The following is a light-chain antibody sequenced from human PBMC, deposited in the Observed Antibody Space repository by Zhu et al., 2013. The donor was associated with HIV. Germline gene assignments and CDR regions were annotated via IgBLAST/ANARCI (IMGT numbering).Light chain of an antibody. CDR1: QSVSSSY. CDR2: GAS. CDR3: QQYEISPFS. J-gene: IGKJ3*01. V-gene: IGKV3-20*01. Sequence: EIVLTQSPGTLSLSPGERATLSCRASQSVSSSYLAWYQQKPGQAPRLLIYGASSRATGIPDRFSGSGSGTDFTLTISRLEPEDFAVYYCQQYEISPFSFGPGTKVEIK.